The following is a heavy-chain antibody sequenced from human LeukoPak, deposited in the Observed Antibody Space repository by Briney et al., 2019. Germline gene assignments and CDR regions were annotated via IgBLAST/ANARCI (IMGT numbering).Heavy chain of an antibody. V-gene: IGHV1-18*01. D-gene: IGHD4-17*01. J-gene: IGHJ4*02. Sequence: ASVKVSCKASGYTFNRYAISWVRQAPGQELEWMGWISAYNGNTNYAQKLQGRVTMTTDTSTTTAYMELRSLRSDDTAVYYCARHLYGDYSFDYWGQGTLVTVSS. CDR1: GYTFNRYA. CDR2: ISAYNGNT. CDR3: ARHLYGDYSFDY.